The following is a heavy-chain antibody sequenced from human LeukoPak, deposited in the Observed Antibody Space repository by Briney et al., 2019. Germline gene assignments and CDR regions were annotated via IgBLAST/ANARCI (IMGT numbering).Heavy chain of an antibody. CDR1: GFTFSNYG. CDR3: AKELGDPDY. J-gene: IGHJ4*02. Sequence: PGRSLRLSCAASGFTFSNYGMHWVRQAPGKGLEWVAVISYAGSNKYYAESVKGRVTISRDNSKNTVYLQMNSLRAEDTAVYYCAKELGDPDYWGQGTLVTVSS. V-gene: IGHV3-30*18. CDR2: ISYAGSNK. D-gene: IGHD1-26*01.